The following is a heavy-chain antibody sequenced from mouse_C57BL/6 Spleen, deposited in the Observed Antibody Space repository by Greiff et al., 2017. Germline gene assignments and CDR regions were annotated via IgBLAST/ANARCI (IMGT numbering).Heavy chain of an antibody. CDR2: ISDGGSYT. Sequence: EVKLMESGGGLVKPGGSLKLSCAASGFTFSSYAMSWVRQTPGKRLEWVATISDGGSYTYYPDNVKGRFTISRDNAKNNLYLQMSHLKSEDTAMCYCARDWGATGKGDWFAYWGQGTLVTVAA. CDR3: ARDWGATGKGDWFAY. CDR1: GFTFSSYA. J-gene: IGHJ3*01. D-gene: IGHD4-1*02. V-gene: IGHV5-4*01.